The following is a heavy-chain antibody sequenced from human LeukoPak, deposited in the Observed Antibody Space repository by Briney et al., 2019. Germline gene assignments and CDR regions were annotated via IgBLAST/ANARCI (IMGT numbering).Heavy chain of an antibody. CDR2: ISGSGGST. V-gene: IGHV3-23*01. D-gene: IGHD6-19*01. CDR3: AKDDELGSGWYGY. CDR1: GFTFSSYA. Sequence: PGGSLRLSCAASGFTFSSYAMSWVRQAPGKGLEGVSAISGSGGSTYYADSVKGRFTISRDNSKNTLYLQMNSLRAEDTAVYYCAKDDELGSGWYGYWGQGTLVTVSS. J-gene: IGHJ4*02.